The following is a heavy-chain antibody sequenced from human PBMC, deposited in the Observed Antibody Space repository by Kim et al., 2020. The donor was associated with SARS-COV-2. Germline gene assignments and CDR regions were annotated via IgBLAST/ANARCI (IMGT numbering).Heavy chain of an antibody. J-gene: IGHJ4*02. CDR3: ARASVDYGPSTFDY. D-gene: IGHD4-17*01. V-gene: IGHV3-11*01. Sequence: ADSVKGRFTISRDNAKKPLYLQMNSLRAEDTAVYSCARASVDYGPSTFDYWGQGTLVTVSS.